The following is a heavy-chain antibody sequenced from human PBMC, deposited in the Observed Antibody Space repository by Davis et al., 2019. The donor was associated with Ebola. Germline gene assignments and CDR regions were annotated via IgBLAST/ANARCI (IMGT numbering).Heavy chain of an antibody. CDR2: IYQNVTT. CDR3: ARDLRIPSY. V-gene: IGHV4-38-2*02. J-gene: IGHJ4*02. Sequence: MPSETLSLTCPLSGYSTSSVYYWGWIRQPPGKGLEWIGAIYQNVTTFYNPSLKSRVAISADTSKNRFFLNLRSVTASDTAVYFCARDLRIPSYWSQGTLVTVSS. CDR1: GYSTSSVYY. D-gene: IGHD2-15*01.